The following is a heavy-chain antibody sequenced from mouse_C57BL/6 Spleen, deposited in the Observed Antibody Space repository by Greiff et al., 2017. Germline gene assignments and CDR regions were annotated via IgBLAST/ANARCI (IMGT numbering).Heavy chain of an antibody. V-gene: IGHV14-1*01. CDR2: IAPEGGDT. CDR3: TTEGLVYAMGY. CDR1: GFNITDYY. Sequence: VQLQQSGAELVRPGASVKLSCTASGFNITDYYLHWVKQRPEQGLEWIGRIAPEGGDTEYAPKFQGKATMTADTSSNTAYLQLSSLTSEDTAVYYCTTEGLVYAMGYWGQGTSVTVSS. D-gene: IGHD3-3*01. J-gene: IGHJ4*01.